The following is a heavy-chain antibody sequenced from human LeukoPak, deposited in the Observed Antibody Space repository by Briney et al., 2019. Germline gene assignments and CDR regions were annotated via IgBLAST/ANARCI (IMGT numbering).Heavy chain of an antibody. V-gene: IGHV3-23*01. J-gene: IGHJ4*02. CDR1: GFTFSSYA. Sequence: AGGSLRLSCAASGFTFSSYAMSWVRQAPGKGLEWVSAISGSGGSTYYADSVKGRFTISRDNSKNTLYLQMNSLRAEDTAVYYCAKSVLPTLSGYLGYWGQGTLVTVSS. CDR2: ISGSGGST. CDR3: AKSVLPTLSGYLGY. D-gene: IGHD3-22*01.